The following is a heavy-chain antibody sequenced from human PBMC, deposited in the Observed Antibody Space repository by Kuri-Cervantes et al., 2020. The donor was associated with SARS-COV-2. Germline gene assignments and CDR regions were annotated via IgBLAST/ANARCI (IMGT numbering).Heavy chain of an antibody. CDR3: ARDGYNWNDPGAFDI. Sequence: GESLKISCAASGFTFSSYAMSWVRQAPGKGLEWVSAIYSGGSTYYADSVKGRFTISRDNSKNTLYLQMNSPRAEDTAVYYCARDGYNWNDPGAFDIWGQGTMVTVSS. CDR1: GFTFSSYA. J-gene: IGHJ3*02. V-gene: IGHV3-66*01. D-gene: IGHD1-20*01. CDR2: IYSGGST.